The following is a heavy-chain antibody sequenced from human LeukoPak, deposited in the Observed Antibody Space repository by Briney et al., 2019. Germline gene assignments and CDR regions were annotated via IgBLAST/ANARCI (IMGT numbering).Heavy chain of an antibody. CDR2: ISWNSGSI. CDR1: GFTFDDYA. J-gene: IGHJ4*02. Sequence: QPCRSLRLSCAASGFTFDDYAMHWVRQAPGKSLEWVSGISWNSGSIGYADSVKGRFTISRDNAKNSLYLQMNSLRAEDTAVYYCARSITYYYGSGSYCLDYWGQGTLVTVSS. V-gene: IGHV3-9*01. CDR3: ARSITYYYGSGSYCLDY. D-gene: IGHD3-10*01.